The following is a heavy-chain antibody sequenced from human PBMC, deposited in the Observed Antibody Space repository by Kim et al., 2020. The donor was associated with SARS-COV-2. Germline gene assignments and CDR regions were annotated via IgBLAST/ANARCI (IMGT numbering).Heavy chain of an antibody. V-gene: IGHV4-31*03. J-gene: IGHJ6*02. CDR2: IYYSGST. CDR3: ARGGDIVVNYYYYYGMDV. CDR1: GGSISSGGYY. Sequence: SETLSLTCTVSGGSISSGGYYWSWIRQHPGKGLEWIGYIYYSGSTYYNPSLKSRVTISVDTSKNQFSLKLSSVTAADTAVYYCARGGDIVVNYYYYYGMDVWGQGTTVTVSS. D-gene: IGHD2-15*01.